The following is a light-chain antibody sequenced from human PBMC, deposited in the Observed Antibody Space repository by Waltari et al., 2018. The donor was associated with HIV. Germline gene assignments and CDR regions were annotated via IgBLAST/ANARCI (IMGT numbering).Light chain of an antibody. CDR3: HQYSDYLGS. J-gene: IGKJ1*01. Sequence: DLNMSQSPPTLTASIGDRVNITCRASQNVGAWLAWYQQKPGEAPNLLIYKATNVEGGVPSRFSGSASGTDFTLTIDSLHPDDFATYYCHQYSDYLGSFGQGTKVEVK. V-gene: IGKV1-5*03. CDR2: KAT. CDR1: QNVGAW.